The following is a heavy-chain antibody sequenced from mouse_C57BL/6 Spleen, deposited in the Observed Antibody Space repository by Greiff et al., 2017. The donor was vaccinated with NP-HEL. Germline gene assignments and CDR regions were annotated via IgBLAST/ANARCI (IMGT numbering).Heavy chain of an antibody. J-gene: IGHJ1*03. CDR1: GYSITSGYY. V-gene: IGHV3-6*01. CDR3: ARDSNWYFDV. CDR2: ISYDGSN. Sequence: EVKLVESGPGLVKPSQSLSLTCSVTGYSITSGYYWNWIRQFPGNKLEWMGYISYDGSNNYNPSLKNRISITRDTSKNQFFLKLNSVTTEDTATYYCARDSNWYFDVWGTGTTVTVSS.